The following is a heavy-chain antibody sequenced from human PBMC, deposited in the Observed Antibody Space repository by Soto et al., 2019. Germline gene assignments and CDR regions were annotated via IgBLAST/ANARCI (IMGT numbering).Heavy chain of an antibody. D-gene: IGHD4-17*01. CDR3: AREAHDYGDYDPYYFDY. V-gene: IGHV3-7*05. CDR2: IKQDGSEK. J-gene: IGHJ4*02. Sequence: EVQLVESGGGLVQPGGSLRLSCAASGFTFSSYWMSWVRQAPGKGLEWVANIKQDGSEKYYVDSVKGRFTISRDNAKNSLYLKMNSLRAEDTAVYYCAREAHDYGDYDPYYFDYWGQGTLVTVSS. CDR1: GFTFSSYW.